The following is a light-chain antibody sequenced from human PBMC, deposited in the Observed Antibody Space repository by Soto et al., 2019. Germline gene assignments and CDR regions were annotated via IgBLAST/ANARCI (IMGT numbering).Light chain of an antibody. V-gene: IGKV1-12*01. CDR1: QDIGRR. Sequence: DIQMTQSPSSVSASIGDRVTITCRASQDIGRRLAWFQQKPGKAPKYLIQAASSLQGGVPSTFSGSGSGTDFTLTINTLHPEDFATYYGLQVYSFPRTFGQGTKVEIK. J-gene: IGKJ1*01. CDR2: AAS. CDR3: LQVYSFPRT.